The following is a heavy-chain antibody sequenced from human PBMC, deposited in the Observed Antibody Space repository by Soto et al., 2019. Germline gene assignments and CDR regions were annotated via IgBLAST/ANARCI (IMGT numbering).Heavy chain of an antibody. CDR1: GASVSSGNQY. Sequence: SETLSLTCTVSGASVSSGNQYWSWIRQPPGKRLEWIGFIYNSVITNYSPSLKSRVSISADTSRNQFSLKMSSVTAADTAVYYCARGWDANSWGQGALVTGSS. D-gene: IGHD6-19*01. CDR3: ARGWDANS. CDR2: IYNSVIT. J-gene: IGHJ4*02. V-gene: IGHV4-61*01.